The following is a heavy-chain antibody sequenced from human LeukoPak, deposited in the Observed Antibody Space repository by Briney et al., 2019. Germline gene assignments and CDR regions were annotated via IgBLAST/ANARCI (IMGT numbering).Heavy chain of an antibody. CDR2: IIPILGIA. J-gene: IGHJ5*02. D-gene: IGHD3-10*01. V-gene: IGHV1-69*04. Sequence: GASVKVSCKASGGTFSSYAISWVRQAPGQGLEWMGRIIPILGIANYAQKFQGRVTITADKSTSAAYMELSSLRSEDTAVYYCARDYYGSGSYYIGWFDPWGQGTLVTVSS. CDR3: ARDYYGSGSYYIGWFDP. CDR1: GGTFSSYA.